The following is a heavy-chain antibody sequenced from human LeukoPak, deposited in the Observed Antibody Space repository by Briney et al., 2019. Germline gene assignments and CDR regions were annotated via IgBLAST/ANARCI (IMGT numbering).Heavy chain of an antibody. CDR2: ISSSGSTI. J-gene: IGHJ4*02. CDR1: GFTFSSYE. Sequence: PGGSLRLSCAASGFTFSSYEMNWVRHAPGKGLEWVSYISSSGSTIYYADSVKGRFTISRDNAKNSLYLQMNSLRAEDTAVYYCAGARLGEFDYWGQGTLVTLSS. D-gene: IGHD3-16*01. V-gene: IGHV3-48*03. CDR3: AGARLGEFDY.